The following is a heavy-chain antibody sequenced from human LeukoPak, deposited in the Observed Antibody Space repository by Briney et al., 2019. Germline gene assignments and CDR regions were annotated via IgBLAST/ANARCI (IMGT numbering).Heavy chain of an antibody. CDR3: ARGGDFWSGFNNYYFDY. D-gene: IGHD3-3*01. J-gene: IGHJ4*02. CDR1: GYSFTNYW. Sequence: GESLEISCKGSGYSFTNYWIGWVRQMPGKGLEWMGIIYPGDSDTRYSPSFQGQVTISADKSISTAYLQWSSLKASDTAMYYCARGGDFWSGFNNYYFDYWGQGILVTVSP. CDR2: IYPGDSDT. V-gene: IGHV5-51*01.